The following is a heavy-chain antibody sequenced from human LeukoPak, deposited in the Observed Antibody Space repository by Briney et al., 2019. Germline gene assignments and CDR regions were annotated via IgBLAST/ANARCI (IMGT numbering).Heavy chain of an antibody. D-gene: IGHD6-19*01. J-gene: IGHJ6*02. CDR3: ARDHYSSGWYEDYYYGMDV. V-gene: IGHV4-39*07. Sequence: WIRQPPGKGLEWIGSIYYSGSTYYNPSLKSRVTISVDTSKNQFSLKLSSVTAADTAVYYCARDHYSSGWYEDYYYGMDVWGQGTTVTVSS. CDR2: IYYSGST.